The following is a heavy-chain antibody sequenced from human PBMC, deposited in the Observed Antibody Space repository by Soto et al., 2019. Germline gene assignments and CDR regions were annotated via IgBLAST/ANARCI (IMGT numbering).Heavy chain of an antibody. J-gene: IGHJ6*02. CDR3: VREEAWGSSGPPYYSYYNGMDV. Sequence: EVQVVESGGGLVQPGGSLRLSCVASGFTFSRYNIHWVRQAPGKGLEWVAYVTTSGDTVFYADSVEGRFAISRDVATNSVNLKMHSRRDEDTAVYYCVREEAWGSSGPPYYSYYNGMDVWGQGTTVTVSS. CDR2: VTTSGDTV. V-gene: IGHV3-48*02. CDR1: GFTFSRYN. D-gene: IGHD3-16*01.